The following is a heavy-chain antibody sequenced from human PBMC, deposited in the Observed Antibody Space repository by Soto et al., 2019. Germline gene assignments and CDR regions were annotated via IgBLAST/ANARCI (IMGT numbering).Heavy chain of an antibody. J-gene: IGHJ6*02. CDR3: ARDQRSQAHNYHYCGLDV. CDR2: MSAYNRNA. D-gene: IGHD6-25*01. V-gene: IGHV1-18*04. Sequence: PSVKVSWKAAGDSFTGYGIGWVRQARGQGLEWMGWMSAYNRNAKYGQNPRYRVTMTTDTSTSTAYMGLTSPRPYDAAVYVCARDQRSQAHNYHYCGLDVWGLGTAVTVSS. CDR1: GDSFTGYG.